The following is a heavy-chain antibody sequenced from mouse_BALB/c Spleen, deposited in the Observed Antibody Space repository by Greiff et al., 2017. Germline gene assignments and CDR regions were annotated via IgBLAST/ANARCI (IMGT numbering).Heavy chain of an antibody. D-gene: IGHD2-14*01. CDR2: ISSGSSTI. V-gene: IGHV5-17*02. CDR3: ARQGYDHYAMDY. CDR1: GFTFSSFG. J-gene: IGHJ4*01. Sequence: EVQRVESGGGLVQPGGSRKLSCAASGFTFSSFGMHWVRQAPEKGLEWVAYISSGSSTIYYADTVKGRFTISRDNPKNTLFLQMTSLRSEDTAMYYCARQGYDHYAMDYWGQGTSVTVSS.